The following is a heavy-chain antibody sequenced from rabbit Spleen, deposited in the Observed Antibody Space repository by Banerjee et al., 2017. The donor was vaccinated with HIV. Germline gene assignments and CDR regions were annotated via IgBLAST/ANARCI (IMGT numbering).Heavy chain of an antibody. CDR2: IYTGDGAT. D-gene: IGHD1-1*01. V-gene: IGHV1S40*01. CDR3: ARDLVAVIGWNFNL. J-gene: IGHJ4*01. Sequence: QSLEESGGDLVKPGASLTLTCIASGVSFSGNSYMCWVRQAPGKGLEWIACIYTGDGATYYASWAKGRFTISKTSSTTVTLQMTSLTAADTATYFCARDLVAVIGWNFNLWGPGTLVTVS. CDR1: GVSFSGNSY.